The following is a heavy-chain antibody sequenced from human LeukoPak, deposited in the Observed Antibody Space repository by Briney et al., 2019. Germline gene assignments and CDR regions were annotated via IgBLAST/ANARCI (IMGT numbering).Heavy chain of an antibody. V-gene: IGHV4-39*01. CDR3: ARLAAFDI. CDR1: GGSISSSSYY. J-gene: IGHJ3*02. CDR2: IYYSGST. Sequence: PSETLSLTCTVSGGSISSSSYYWGWIRQPPGKGLEWIGSIYYSGSTYYNPSLKSRVTISVDTSKNQFSLKLSSVTAADTAVYYCARLAAFDIRGQGTVVTVSS.